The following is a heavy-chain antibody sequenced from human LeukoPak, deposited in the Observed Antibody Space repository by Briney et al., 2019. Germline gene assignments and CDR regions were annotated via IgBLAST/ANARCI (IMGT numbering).Heavy chain of an antibody. J-gene: IGHJ4*02. CDR3: ASGIAVAGTENDY. CDR1: GGSISSSSYY. V-gene: IGHV4-39*01. CDR2: IYYSGST. D-gene: IGHD6-19*01. Sequence: SETLSLTCTVSGGSISSSSYYWGWIRQPQGKGLEWIGSIYYSGSTYYNPSLKSRVTISVDTSKNQFSLKLSSVTAADTAVYYCASGIAVAGTENDYWGQGTLVTVSS.